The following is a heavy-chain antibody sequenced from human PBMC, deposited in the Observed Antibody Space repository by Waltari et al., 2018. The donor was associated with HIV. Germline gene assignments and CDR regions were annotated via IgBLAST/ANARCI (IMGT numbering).Heavy chain of an antibody. V-gene: IGHV4-39*01. CDR1: GPSISSRRYY. Sequence: QLLLQESGPGLVRPSETLSLTCTVTGPSISSRRYYWGLVRQPPGTGVEWIVSTMYSGDTYHNPSLKSRVAISVDTSRNQFSLNLTSVTAADTALYYCARHDGTSYYFGSDMNPRPFSFWFASWGQGILVTVSS. J-gene: IGHJ5*01. CDR2: TMYSGDT. D-gene: IGHD3-10*01. CDR3: ARHDGTSYYFGSDMNPRPFSFWFAS.